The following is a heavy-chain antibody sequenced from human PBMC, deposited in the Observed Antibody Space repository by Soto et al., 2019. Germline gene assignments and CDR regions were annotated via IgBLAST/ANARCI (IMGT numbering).Heavy chain of an antibody. D-gene: IGHD5-18*01. J-gene: IGHJ4*02. CDR1: GFSFSSFA. V-gene: IGHV3-48*03. CDR2: ISDDGASI. Sequence: GGSLRLSCEASGFSFSSFAMNWVRQAPGRGLEWVSYISDDGASIYYADSLKGRFTISRDNAKDSLSLQMNNLRAEDTAVYYCARENSVQAWLHHFDHWGLGTLVTVSS. CDR3: ARENSVQAWLHHFDH.